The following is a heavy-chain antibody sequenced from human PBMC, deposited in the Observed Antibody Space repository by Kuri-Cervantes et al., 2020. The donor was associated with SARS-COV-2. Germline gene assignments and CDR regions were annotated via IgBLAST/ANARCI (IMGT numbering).Heavy chain of an antibody. CDR2: ISAYNGNT. V-gene: IGHV1-18*01. J-gene: IGHJ3*02. CDR1: GGTFSSYA. D-gene: IGHD7-27*01. Sequence: SVKVSCKASGGTFSSYAISWVRQAPGQGLEWMGWISAYNGNTNYAQKLQGRVTMTTDTSTSTAYMELRSLRSDDTAVYYCARLWGTNDAFDIWGQGTMVTVSS. CDR3: ARLWGTNDAFDI.